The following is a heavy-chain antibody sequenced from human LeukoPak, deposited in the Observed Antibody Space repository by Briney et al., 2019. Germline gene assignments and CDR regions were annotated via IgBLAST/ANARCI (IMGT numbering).Heavy chain of an antibody. CDR1: GGSISSYY. J-gene: IGHJ4*02. CDR3: ARGGSNFDS. Sequence: SETLSLTCTVSGGSISSYYWSWIRQPPGKGLEWIGYIYTSGSTNYNPSLKSRVTISVDTSKNQFSLKLSSVTAADTAVYYCARGGSNFDSWGQGTLVTVSS. CDR2: IYTSGST. D-gene: IGHD2/OR15-2a*01. V-gene: IGHV4-4*09.